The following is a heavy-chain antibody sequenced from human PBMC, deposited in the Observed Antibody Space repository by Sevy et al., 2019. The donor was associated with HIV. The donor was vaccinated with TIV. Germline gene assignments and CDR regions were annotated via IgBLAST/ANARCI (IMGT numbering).Heavy chain of an antibody. CDR1: GFTLGSYT. CDR2: ISHDGINE. J-gene: IGHJ6*02. CDR3: ANAYSGSYSHSYLYALDV. Sequence: GGSLRLSCAASGFTLGSYTMNWVRQAPGKGLEWVALISHDGINEYYADSVKGRFTISRDNSKNTVYLEMNSLRNEDTAIYFCANAYSGSYSHSYLYALDVWGQGTTVTVSS. V-gene: IGHV3-30*18. D-gene: IGHD1-26*01.